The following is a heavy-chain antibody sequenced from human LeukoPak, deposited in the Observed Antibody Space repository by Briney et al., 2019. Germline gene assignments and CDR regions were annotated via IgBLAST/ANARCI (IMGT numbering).Heavy chain of an antibody. CDR3: ARGHEWFDP. V-gene: IGHV1-2*02. CDR2: INPNSGGT. Sequence: ASAKVSCKASGGTFSSYAISWVRQAPGQGLEWMGWINPNSGGTNYAQKFQGRVTMTRDTSISTAYMELSRLRSDDTAVYYCARGHEWFDPWGQGTLVTVSS. J-gene: IGHJ5*02. CDR1: GGTFSSYA.